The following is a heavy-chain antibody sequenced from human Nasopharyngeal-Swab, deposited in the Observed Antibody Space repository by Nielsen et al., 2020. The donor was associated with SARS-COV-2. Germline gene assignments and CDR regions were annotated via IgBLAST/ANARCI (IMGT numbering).Heavy chain of an antibody. Sequence: ASVKVSCKASGYTSINYGITRVRHAPGQGLEWMVWSSAYNSNTNYAQKFQGRVTMTTDTSTNTAYMELRSLRSDDTAVYYCARKRGEQWLSQFDYWGQGTLVTVSS. CDR1: GYTSINYG. CDR2: SSAYNSNT. CDR3: ARKRGEQWLSQFDY. D-gene: IGHD6-19*01. V-gene: IGHV1-18*01. J-gene: IGHJ4*02.